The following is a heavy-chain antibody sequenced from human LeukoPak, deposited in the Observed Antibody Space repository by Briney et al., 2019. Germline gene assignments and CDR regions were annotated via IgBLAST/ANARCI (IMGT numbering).Heavy chain of an antibody. J-gene: IGHJ3*02. CDR2: LYYSGST. Sequence: SETLSLACSVSGGSISSYYWSWIRQPPGKGLEWIGYLYYSGSTNSNPSLKSRVTKSVDTSKNQFSLKLRSVTAADTAVYYCARGGSGISNAFDIWGQGTMVTVSS. D-gene: IGHD3-10*01. CDR1: GGSISSYY. CDR3: ARGGSGISNAFDI. V-gene: IGHV4-59*01.